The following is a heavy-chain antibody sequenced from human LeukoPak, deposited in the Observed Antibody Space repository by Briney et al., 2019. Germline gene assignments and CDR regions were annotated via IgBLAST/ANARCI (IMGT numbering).Heavy chain of an antibody. CDR2: ISYDGSNK. Sequence: GRSLRLLCAASGFTFISYSMHWVRQAPGKGLEGVAVISYDGSNKYYADSVKGRFTISRDNSKNTLYLQMNSLRAEDTAVYYCARVGLVVPNYYYYYGMDVWGQGTTVTVSS. CDR3: ARVGLVVPNYYYYYGMDV. CDR1: GFTFISYS. V-gene: IGHV3-30*04. J-gene: IGHJ6*02. D-gene: IGHD2-8*02.